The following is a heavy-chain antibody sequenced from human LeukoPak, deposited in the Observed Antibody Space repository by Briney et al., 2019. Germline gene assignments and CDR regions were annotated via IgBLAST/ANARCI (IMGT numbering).Heavy chain of an antibody. CDR1: GGSISSGGYH. J-gene: IGHJ5*02. Sequence: SQTLSLTCTVSGGSISSGGYHWSWIRQHPGKGLEWIGYIYYSGNTYYNPSLKSRVTISIDTSKNQFSLKLNSVTATDTAVYYCARHRDFYGSGTYSKMGWFDPWSQGTLVTVSS. CDR2: IYYSGNT. V-gene: IGHV4-30-4*01. D-gene: IGHD3-10*01. CDR3: ARHRDFYGSGTYSKMGWFDP.